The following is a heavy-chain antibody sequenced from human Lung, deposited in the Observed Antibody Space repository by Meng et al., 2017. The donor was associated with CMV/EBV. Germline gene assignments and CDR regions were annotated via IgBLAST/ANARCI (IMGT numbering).Heavy chain of an antibody. CDR2: ISFDGINK. CDR3: ASSVTIFGVDY. J-gene: IGHJ4*02. V-gene: IGHV3-30-3*01. CDR1: GFTFSNNA. D-gene: IGHD3-3*01. Sequence: GGSLRLXFGASGFTFSNNAMQWVRQAPGKGLEWLAVISFDGINKYYAESVKGRFTISRDNSKQTLYLQMNSLRGEDTAVYYCASSVTIFGVDYWGQGTLVTVSS.